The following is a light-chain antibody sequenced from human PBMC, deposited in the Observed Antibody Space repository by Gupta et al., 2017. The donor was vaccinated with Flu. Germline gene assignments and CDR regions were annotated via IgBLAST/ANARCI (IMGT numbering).Light chain of an antibody. CDR1: QSISTY. CDR3: QQSYNTPRT. CDR2: AAS. J-gene: IGKJ1*01. V-gene: IGKV1-39*01. Sequence: PSSLSASVGDRVTITCRASQSISTYLDWYQQKPGKAPKLLIYAASSLQSGVPSRFSDSGSGTDFTLTLSRLQPEDFATYYCQQSYNTPRTFGQGTKVEIK.